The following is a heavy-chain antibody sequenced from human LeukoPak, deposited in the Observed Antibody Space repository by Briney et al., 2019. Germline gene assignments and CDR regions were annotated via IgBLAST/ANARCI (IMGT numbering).Heavy chain of an antibody. CDR1: GYTFTGYY. CDR3: ARSYGDYVLTLDY. D-gene: IGHD4-17*01. J-gene: IGHJ4*02. Sequence: SVKVSCKASGYTFTGYYMQWVRQAPGQGLEWMGGIIPIFGTANYAQKFQGRVTITTDESTSTAYMELSSLRSEDTAVYYCARSYGDYVLTLDYWGQGTLVTVSS. V-gene: IGHV1-69*05. CDR2: IIPIFGTA.